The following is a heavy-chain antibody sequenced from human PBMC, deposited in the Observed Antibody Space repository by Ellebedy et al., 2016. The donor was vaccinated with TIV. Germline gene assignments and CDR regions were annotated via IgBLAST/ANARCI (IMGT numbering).Heavy chain of an antibody. CDR1: GFTFSRFW. V-gene: IGHV3-7*04. J-gene: IGHJ3*01. D-gene: IGHD2-2*01. Sequence: PGGSLRLSCAASGFTFSRFWMGWIRQAPGKGLEWVAHIKYDEIEKYYANSVKGRFTISRDNARNSIYLQMKRLRVEDTAMYYCARDTVAVPDGDTFDFWGQGTMVAVST. CDR3: ARDTVAVPDGDTFDF. CDR2: IKYDEIEK.